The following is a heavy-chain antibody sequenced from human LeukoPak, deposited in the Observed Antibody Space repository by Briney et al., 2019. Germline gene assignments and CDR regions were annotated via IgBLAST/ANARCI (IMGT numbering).Heavy chain of an antibody. J-gene: IGHJ4*02. V-gene: IGHV1-2*02. Sequence: ASVKVSCKASGYTFTGYYMHWVRQAPGQGLEWMGWINPYSGGTNYAQKFQGRVTMTRDTSISTAYMELSRLRSDDTAVYYCARQGYSGHSQGAADYWGQGTLVTVSS. CDR2: INPYSGGT. CDR1: GYTFTGYY. D-gene: IGHD4-23*01. CDR3: ARQGYSGHSQGAADY.